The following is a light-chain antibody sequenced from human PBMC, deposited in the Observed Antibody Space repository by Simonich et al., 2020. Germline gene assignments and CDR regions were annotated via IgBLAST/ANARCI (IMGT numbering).Light chain of an antibody. CDR1: SSDVGGYNF. CDR2: VVS. CDR3: CSYAGSYTGV. Sequence: QSALTQPRSVSGSPGQSVTISCTGTSSDVGGYNFVSWYQQPPGKPPKLMIYVVSKRPSGVPDRFSGSKSGNTASLTISGLQAEDEADYYCCSYAGSYTGVFGGGTKLTVL. J-gene: IGLJ2*01. V-gene: IGLV2-11*01.